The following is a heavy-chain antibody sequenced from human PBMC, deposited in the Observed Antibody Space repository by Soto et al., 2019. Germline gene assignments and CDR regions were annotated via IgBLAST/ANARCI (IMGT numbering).Heavy chain of an antibody. J-gene: IGHJ6*02. Sequence: PGGSLRLSCAASGFTFSNYGMHWVRQAPCKGLEWVAVIWYDGSNKYYADSVKGRFTISRDNSKNTLYLQMNSLRAEDTAVYYCARRCGGDCYIYGMDVWGQGTTVTVSS. CDR3: ARRCGGDCYIYGMDV. V-gene: IGHV3-33*01. CDR2: IWYDGSNK. CDR1: GFTFSNYG. D-gene: IGHD2-21*02.